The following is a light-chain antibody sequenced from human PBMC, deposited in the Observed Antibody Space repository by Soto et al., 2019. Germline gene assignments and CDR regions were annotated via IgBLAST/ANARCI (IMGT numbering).Light chain of an antibody. V-gene: IGKV1-27*01. Sequence: DIQMTQSPPSLSASVGDRVIITCRASQDISNYLAWYQQKPGKVPKLLIYAASTLQSGVPSRFRGSGSGTDFILTINSLQPEDVATYYCQKFNSAPLTFGGGTKVEIK. CDR2: AAS. J-gene: IGKJ4*01. CDR3: QKFNSAPLT. CDR1: QDISNY.